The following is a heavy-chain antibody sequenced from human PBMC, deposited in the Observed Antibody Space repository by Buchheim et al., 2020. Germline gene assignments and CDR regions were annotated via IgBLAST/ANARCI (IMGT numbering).Heavy chain of an antibody. CDR2: IYYSGST. Sequence: QLQLQESGPGLVKPSETLSLTCTVSGGSISSSSYYWGWIRQPPGKGLEWIGSIYYSGSTYYNPSLKSRVTIYVDTSKNQFSLKLSSVTAADTAVYYCARPTYTFGGVIAPHFDYWGQGTL. V-gene: IGHV4-39*01. CDR3: ARPTYTFGGVIAPHFDY. CDR1: GGSISSSSYY. J-gene: IGHJ4*02. D-gene: IGHD3-16*02.